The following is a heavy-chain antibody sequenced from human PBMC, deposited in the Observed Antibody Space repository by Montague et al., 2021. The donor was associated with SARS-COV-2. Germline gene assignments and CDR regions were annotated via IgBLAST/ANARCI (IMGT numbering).Heavy chain of an antibody. J-gene: IGHJ4*02. CDR2: IKEDGGDA. CDR3: TRDQRALTVKY. D-gene: IGHD2-21*02. V-gene: IGHV3-7*01. CDR1: GFTFNNYW. Sequence: SLRLSCAASGFTFNNYWLSWVRQAPGKGLEWVANIKEDGGDANYXGSVKGRFTISRDNAKNSLYLQMSSLRTDDTAVYYCTRDQRALTVKYWGQGTLVTVSS.